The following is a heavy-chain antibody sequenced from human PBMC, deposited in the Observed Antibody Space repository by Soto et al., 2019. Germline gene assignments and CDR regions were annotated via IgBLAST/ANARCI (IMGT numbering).Heavy chain of an antibody. J-gene: IGHJ6*02. CDR3: ARTGGGGYSYGYEPYYYGMDV. CDR1: GGSISSGGYY. V-gene: IGHV4-31*03. CDR2: IYYSGST. D-gene: IGHD5-18*01. Sequence: PSETLSLTCTVSGGSISSGGYYWSWIRQHPGKGLEWIGYIYYSGSTYYNPSLKSRVTISVDTSKNQFSLKLSSVTAADTAVYYCARTGGGGYSYGYEPYYYGMDVWGQGTTVTVSS.